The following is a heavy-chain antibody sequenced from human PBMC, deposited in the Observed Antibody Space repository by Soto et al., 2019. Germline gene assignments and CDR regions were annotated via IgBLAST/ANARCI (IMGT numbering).Heavy chain of an antibody. CDR2: IYWDDDK. CDR3: AHSTLTTWFDY. V-gene: IGHV2-5*02. CDR1: GFSLSTSGVS. Sequence: QITLKESGPTLVKPTQTLTLTCTFSGFSLSTSGVSVGWIRQPPGKALEWLALIYWDDDKRYRPSLKSWLTITKDTSKTQVVLTMTNMDPVDTATYYCAHSTLTTWFDYWGQGTLITVSS. J-gene: IGHJ4*02. D-gene: IGHD4-17*01.